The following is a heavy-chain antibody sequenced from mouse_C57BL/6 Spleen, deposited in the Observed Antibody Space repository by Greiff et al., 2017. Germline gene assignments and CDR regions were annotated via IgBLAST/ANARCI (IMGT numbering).Heavy chain of an antibody. Sequence: EVQLQESVAELVRPGVSVKLSCKASGFNIKNNYMHWVKQRPAKGLEWIGRIDPANGNTKYAPKFQGKATITADKSSNTAYLQLSSLTSEDTAIYYCAREVNYYSKGYYAMCYWGQGASVTVSS. CDR1: GFNIKNNY. V-gene: IGHV14-3*01. CDR2: IDPANGNT. J-gene: IGHJ4*01. CDR3: AREVNYYSKGYYAMCY. D-gene: IGHD2-5*01.